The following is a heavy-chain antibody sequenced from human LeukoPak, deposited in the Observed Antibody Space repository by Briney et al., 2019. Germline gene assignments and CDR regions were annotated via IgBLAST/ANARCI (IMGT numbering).Heavy chain of an antibody. Sequence: GASVKVSCKASGYTFTGYYMHWVRQAPGQGLEWMGWINPNSGGTSYAQKFQGRVTMTRDTSISTAYMELSRLRSDDTAVYYCARVGNGMGGDWSYYDSSGYPNCDYWGQGTLVTVSS. D-gene: IGHD3-22*01. CDR1: GYTFTGYY. CDR2: INPNSGGT. J-gene: IGHJ4*02. V-gene: IGHV1-2*02. CDR3: ARVGNGMGGDWSYYDSSGYPNCDY.